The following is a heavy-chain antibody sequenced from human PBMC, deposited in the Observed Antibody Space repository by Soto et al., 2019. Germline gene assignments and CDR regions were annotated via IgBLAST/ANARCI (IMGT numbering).Heavy chain of an antibody. J-gene: IGHJ4*02. CDR3: ARDTWYSSRGQQVY. CDR2: ISSSSGTI. V-gene: IGHV3-48*02. CDR1: GFTFSSYS. D-gene: IGHD6-13*01. Sequence: EVQLVESGGGLVQPGGSLRLSCAASGFTFSSYSMNWVRQAPGKGLEWISYISSSSGTIHYADSVKGRFTISRDNAKNSLYLQMNSLRDEDTAVYHCARDTWYSSRGQQVYWGQGTQVTVSS.